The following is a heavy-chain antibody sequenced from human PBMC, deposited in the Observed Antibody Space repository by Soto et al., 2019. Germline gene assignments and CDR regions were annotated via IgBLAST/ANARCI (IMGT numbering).Heavy chain of an antibody. D-gene: IGHD2-2*01. V-gene: IGHV1-69*02. CDR3: ARGSTNIVVVPAAIPDYGDYSMDNYYYYMDV. CDR1: EGTFIVYT. J-gene: IGHJ6*03. Sequence: SLKFSCKASEGTFIVYTIIWVRQAPGQRPEWIGRIIPILGIANYEQKFQGRVTITADTTTSTAYMELSSLRSEDTAVYYCARGSTNIVVVPAAIPDYGDYSMDNYYYYMDVWGKGTTITVSS. CDR2: IIPILGIA.